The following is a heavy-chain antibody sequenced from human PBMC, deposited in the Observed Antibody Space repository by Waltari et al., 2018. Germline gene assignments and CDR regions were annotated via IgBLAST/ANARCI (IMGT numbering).Heavy chain of an antibody. CDR3: ARDPTGDLFDP. CDR2: IIPIFATA. V-gene: IGHV1-69*12. Sequence: QVQLVQSGAEVKKPGSSVKVSCKASGDSFGVYNIHWLRQAPGQGLEWMGGIIPIFATADYAQKFKDRVTITADASTSTAYLELSSLRSEDTAVYYCARDPTGDLFDPWGQGTLVIVSS. J-gene: IGHJ5*02. D-gene: IGHD7-27*01. CDR1: GDSFGVYN.